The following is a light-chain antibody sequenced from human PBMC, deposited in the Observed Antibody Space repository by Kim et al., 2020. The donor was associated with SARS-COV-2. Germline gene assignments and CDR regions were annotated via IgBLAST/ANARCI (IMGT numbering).Light chain of an antibody. V-gene: IGKV1-5*03. Sequence: VEDMVAMTGRNSQQINNFLAWYRQKSGRAPTLRINEASNVGSGFPSRVSVSGSGTAFTHTISSLRPEDFAANYCQQNRTSPGTIGQRTRLEIK. CDR3: QQNRTSPGT. J-gene: IGKJ5*01. CDR1: QQINNF. CDR2: EAS.